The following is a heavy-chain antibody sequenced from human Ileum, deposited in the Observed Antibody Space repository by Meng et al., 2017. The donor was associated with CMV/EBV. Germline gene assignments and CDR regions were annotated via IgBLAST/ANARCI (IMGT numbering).Heavy chain of an antibody. D-gene: IGHD6-13*01. CDR1: GYTFTSYG. J-gene: IGHJ4*02. Sequence: ASVKVSCKASGYTFTSYGISWVRQAPGQGLEWMGWISAYNGNTNYAQKLQGRVTMTTDTSTSTAYMELRSLRSDDTAVYYCGRQRSAIAAAPIDYWGQGTRVTVSS. V-gene: IGHV1-18*01. CDR2: ISAYNGNT. CDR3: GRQRSAIAAAPIDY.